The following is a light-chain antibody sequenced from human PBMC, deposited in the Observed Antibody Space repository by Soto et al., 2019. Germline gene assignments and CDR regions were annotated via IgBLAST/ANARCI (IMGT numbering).Light chain of an antibody. J-gene: IGKJ1*01. V-gene: IGKV3-11*01. Sequence: EIVLPQSPGTLSLSPGERATLYCRARQSVSNYLGWYQQKPGQAPRLLIYDASNRATGIPAWFSASGSGSYFTLTISSLEPEDFSVYYCQQRSNWPGTFSQGTKVEIK. CDR2: DAS. CDR3: QQRSNWPGT. CDR1: QSVSNY.